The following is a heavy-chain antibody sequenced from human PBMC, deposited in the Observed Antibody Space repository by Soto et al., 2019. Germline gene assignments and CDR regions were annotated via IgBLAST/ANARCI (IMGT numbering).Heavy chain of an antibody. CDR1: GFTFSSYS. CDR3: ATSGTESYHDFFDY. J-gene: IGHJ4*02. CDR2: ISSSSSYI. D-gene: IGHD1-26*01. Sequence: ESGGGLVKPGGSLRLSCAASGFTFSSYSMNWVRQAPGKGLEWVSSISSSSSYIYYADSVKGRFTISRDNAKNSLYLQMNSLRAEDTAVYYCATSGTESYHDFFDYWGQGTLVTVSS. V-gene: IGHV3-21*01.